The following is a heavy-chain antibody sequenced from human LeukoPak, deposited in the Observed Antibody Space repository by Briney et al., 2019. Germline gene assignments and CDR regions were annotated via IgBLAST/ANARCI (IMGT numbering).Heavy chain of an antibody. J-gene: IGHJ4*02. CDR2: ISGSTRYI. Sequence: GGSLRLSCAASGFTFGDYYMSWIRQAPGKGLEWVSSISGSTRYIYYADSLKGRFTISRDNAKNSVYLQMNSLRVEDTAVYYCARGDMATNTYFDYWGQGTLVTVSS. V-gene: IGHV3-11*06. CDR3: ARGDMATNTYFDY. D-gene: IGHD5-24*01. CDR1: GFTFGDYY.